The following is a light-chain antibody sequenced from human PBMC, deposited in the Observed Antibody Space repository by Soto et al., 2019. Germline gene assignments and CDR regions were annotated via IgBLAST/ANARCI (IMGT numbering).Light chain of an antibody. Sequence: QSALTQPRSVSGSPGQSVTISCTGTSSDVGGYNYVSWYQQHPGKAPKLMIYDVGKRPSGVPDRFSGSKSGNTASLTISGLQDEDEDYYYCCSYAGSYTYVFGTGTQLTVL. CDR2: DVG. CDR1: SSDVGGYNY. V-gene: IGLV2-11*01. CDR3: CSYAGSYTYV. J-gene: IGLJ1*01.